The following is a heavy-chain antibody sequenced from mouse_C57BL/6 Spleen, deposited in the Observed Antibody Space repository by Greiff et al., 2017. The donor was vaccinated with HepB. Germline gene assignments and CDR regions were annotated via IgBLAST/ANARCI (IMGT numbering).Heavy chain of an antibody. Sequence: QVQLQQPGAELVMPGASVKLSCKASGYTFTSYWMHWVKQRPGQGLEWIGEIDPSDSYTNYNQKFKGKSTLTVDKSSSTAYMQLSSLTSEDSAVYYCARWVTTGYFDYWGQGTTLTVSS. CDR2: IDPSDSYT. CDR3: ARWVTTGYFDY. D-gene: IGHD1-1*01. V-gene: IGHV1-69*01. J-gene: IGHJ2*01. CDR1: GYTFTSYW.